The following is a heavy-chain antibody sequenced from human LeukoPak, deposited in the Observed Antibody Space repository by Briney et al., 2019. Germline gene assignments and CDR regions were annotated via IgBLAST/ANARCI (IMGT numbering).Heavy chain of an antibody. CDR2: ISSSSSYI. CDR3: ARDGPGGYDSSGYGYYYYMDV. Sequence: GGSLRLSCAASGITVGSNYMNWVRQAPGKGLEWVSSISSSSSYIYYADSVKGRFTISRDNAKNSLYLQMNSLRAEDTAVYYCARDGPGGYDSSGYGYYYYMDVWGKGTTVTISS. J-gene: IGHJ6*03. V-gene: IGHV3-21*01. CDR1: GITVGSNY. D-gene: IGHD3-22*01.